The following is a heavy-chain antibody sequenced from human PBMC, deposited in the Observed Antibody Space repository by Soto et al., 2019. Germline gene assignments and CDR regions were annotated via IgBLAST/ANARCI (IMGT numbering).Heavy chain of an antibody. Sequence: ESGGGVVQPGRSLRLSCAASGFTFSSYAMHWVRQAPGKGLEWVAVISYDGSNKYYADSVKGRFTISRDNSKNTLYLQMNSLRAEDTAVYYCARDEGLMLAIHYYYGMDVWGQGTTVTVSS. CDR2: ISYDGSNK. D-gene: IGHD2-8*01. V-gene: IGHV3-30-3*01. CDR1: GFTFSSYA. CDR3: ARDEGLMLAIHYYYGMDV. J-gene: IGHJ6*02.